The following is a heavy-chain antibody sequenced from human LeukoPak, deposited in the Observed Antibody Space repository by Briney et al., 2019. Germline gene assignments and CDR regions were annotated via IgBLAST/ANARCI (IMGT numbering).Heavy chain of an antibody. CDR3: ARGPPTSSNWFDP. Sequence: ASVKVSCKASGYTFTNYYMHWVRQAPGQGLEWMGIINPSGGSTNYAQKFQGRVTMTRDTSTSPVYMELSTLRSEDTAMYYCARGPPTSSNWFDPWGQGTLVTVSS. CDR1: GYTFTNYY. J-gene: IGHJ5*02. V-gene: IGHV1-46*01. CDR2: INPSGGST.